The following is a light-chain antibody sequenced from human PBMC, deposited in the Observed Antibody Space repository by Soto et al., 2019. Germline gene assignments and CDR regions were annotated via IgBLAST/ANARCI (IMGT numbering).Light chain of an antibody. V-gene: IGLV1-40*01. Sequence: VLAQPPSVSRGPGQNPTISFTGSSSNIATGHDVPWYQQLPGTAPKLLIYGNSNRTTGVPDRFSGSKSGTSASLAITGLQAEDEADYYSQSYVSSLSGFYVFGTGTKVTVL. CDR3: QSYVSSLSGFYV. CDR2: GNS. CDR1: SSNIATGHD. J-gene: IGLJ1*01.